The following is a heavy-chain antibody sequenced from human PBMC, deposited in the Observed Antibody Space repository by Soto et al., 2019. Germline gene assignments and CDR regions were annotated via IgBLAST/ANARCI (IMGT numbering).Heavy chain of an antibody. Sequence: EVQLLESGGGLVQPGGSLRLSCAASGYTFSKYAMIWVRQAPGQGLDWVAGVRRSGAATYYADSVKGRFTISRDNSQNTLSWQMNSLRAEDTALYYCAKGSGEVPTNWFDPWGQGTLVTVSS. V-gene: IGHV3-23*01. CDR1: GYTFSKYA. J-gene: IGHJ5*02. D-gene: IGHD6-19*01. CDR3: AKGSGEVPTNWFDP. CDR2: VRRSGAAT.